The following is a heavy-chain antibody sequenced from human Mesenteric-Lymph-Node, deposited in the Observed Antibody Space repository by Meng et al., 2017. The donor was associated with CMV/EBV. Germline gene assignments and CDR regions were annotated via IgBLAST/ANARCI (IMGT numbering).Heavy chain of an antibody. CDR3: ARAIAAAEGDNWFDP. V-gene: IGHV4-39*07. D-gene: IGHD6-13*01. CDR1: GGSISSSSYY. Sequence: GSLRLSCTVSGGSISSSSYYWGWIRQPPGKGLEWIGSIYYSGSTYYNPSLKSRVTISVDTSKNQFSLKLSSVTAADTAVYYCARAIAAAEGDNWFDPWGQGTLVTVSS. CDR2: IYYSGST. J-gene: IGHJ5*02.